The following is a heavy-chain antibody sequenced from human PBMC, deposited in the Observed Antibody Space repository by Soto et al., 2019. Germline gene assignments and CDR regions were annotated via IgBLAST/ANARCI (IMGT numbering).Heavy chain of an antibody. Sequence: SETLSLTCTVSGGSISSGGYYWSWIRQHPGKGLEWIGYIYYSGSTYYNPSLKSRVTISVDTSKNQFSLKLSSVTAADTAVYYCARDAQYYYDSSGYYYYYGMDVWGQGTTVTVSS. CDR2: IYYSGST. CDR3: ARDAQYYYDSSGYYYYYGMDV. CDR1: GGSISSGGYY. J-gene: IGHJ6*02. D-gene: IGHD3-22*01. V-gene: IGHV4-31*03.